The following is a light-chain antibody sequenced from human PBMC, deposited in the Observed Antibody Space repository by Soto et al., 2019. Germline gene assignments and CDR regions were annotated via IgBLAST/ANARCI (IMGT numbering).Light chain of an antibody. CDR3: QQYNSYSHLT. Sequence: IQMSQSPSSLSAYVGDRVTITCRASQSISTYLNWYLQKPGKAPNLLIYTTSILESGVPSRFSGSGSGTEFTLTISSLQPDDFATYYCQQYNSYSHLTFGGGTKVDI. J-gene: IGKJ4*01. CDR1: QSISTY. V-gene: IGKV1-5*01. CDR2: TTS.